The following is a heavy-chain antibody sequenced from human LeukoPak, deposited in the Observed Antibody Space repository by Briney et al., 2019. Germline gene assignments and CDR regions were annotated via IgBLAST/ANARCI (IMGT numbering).Heavy chain of an antibody. CDR3: ARAPSDSSGYSSYYYYMDV. D-gene: IGHD3-22*01. CDR2: INDSGST. V-gene: IGHV4-39*01. J-gene: IGHJ6*03. Sequence: SETLSLTCTVSGGSISSRSYYWGWIRQPPGKGLEWIGTINDSGSTWYNSSLKSRLTISVDTSKNQFSLKLTSVTTADTAVYYCARAPSDSSGYSSYYYYMDVWGKGTTVTVSS. CDR1: GGSISSRSYY.